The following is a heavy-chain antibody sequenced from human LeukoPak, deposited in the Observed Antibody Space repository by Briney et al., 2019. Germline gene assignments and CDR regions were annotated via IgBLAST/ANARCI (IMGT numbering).Heavy chain of an antibody. CDR1: GFTFSSYA. CDR3: AKDSTVTTLYFDY. Sequence: PGGSLRLSCAASGFTFSSYAMHWVRQAPGKGLEWVAVISHDGSNKYYADSVKGRFTISRDNSKNTLYLQMNSLRAEDTAVYYCAKDSTVTTLYFDYWGQGTLVTVSS. V-gene: IGHV3-30*04. CDR2: ISHDGSNK. D-gene: IGHD4-17*01. J-gene: IGHJ4*02.